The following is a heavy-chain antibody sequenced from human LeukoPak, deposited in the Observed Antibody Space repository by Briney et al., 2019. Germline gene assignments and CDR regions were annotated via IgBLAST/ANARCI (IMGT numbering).Heavy chain of an antibody. V-gene: IGHV4-59*01. Sequence: SETLSLTCTVPGGSISSYYWTWIRQPPGKGLEWIGYIYYSGSTSYNPSLMSRVTFSVDMSRNQFSLRLTSVTAADTAVYYCARVSSGSRRDGYNVVDYWGQGTLVTVSS. CDR3: ARVSSGSRRDGYNVVDY. CDR1: GGSISSYY. CDR2: IYYSGST. J-gene: IGHJ4*02. D-gene: IGHD5-24*01.